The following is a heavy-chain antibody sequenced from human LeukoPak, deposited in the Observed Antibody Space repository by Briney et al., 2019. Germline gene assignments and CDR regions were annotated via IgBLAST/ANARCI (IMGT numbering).Heavy chain of an antibody. CDR3: AGAEYYYGSGSYRY. D-gene: IGHD3-10*01. Sequence: GASVKVSCKASGGTFSSYAMSWVRQAPGKGLEWVSAISGSGGSTYYADSVKGRFTISRDNSKNTLYLQMNSLRAEDTAVYYCAGAEYYYGSGSYRYWGQGTLLTVSS. V-gene: IGHV3-23*01. CDR2: ISGSGGST. J-gene: IGHJ4*02. CDR1: GGTFSSYA.